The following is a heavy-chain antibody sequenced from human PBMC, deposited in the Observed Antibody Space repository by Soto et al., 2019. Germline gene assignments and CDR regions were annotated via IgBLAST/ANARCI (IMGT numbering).Heavy chain of an antibody. CDR1: GGSFSGYY. V-gene: IGHV4-34*01. J-gene: IGHJ4*02. CDR3: ARGFYWEYSNSSPPGPIFDY. CDR2: INHSGST. Sequence: SETLSLTCAVYGGSFSGYYWSWIRQPPGKGLEWIGEINHSGSTNYNPSLKSRVTISVDTSKNQFSLKLSSVTAADTAVYYCARGFYWEYSNSSPPGPIFDYWGQGTLVTVSS. D-gene: IGHD6-6*01.